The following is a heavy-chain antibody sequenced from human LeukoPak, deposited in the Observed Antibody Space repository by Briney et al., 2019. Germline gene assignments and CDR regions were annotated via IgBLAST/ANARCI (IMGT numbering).Heavy chain of an antibody. V-gene: IGHV1-2*02. CDR2: INPNSGGT. CDR1: GGTFSSYA. Sequence: ASVKVSCKASGGTFSSYAISWVRQAPGQGLEWMGWINPNSGGTNYAQKFQGRVTMTRDTSISTAYMELSRLRSDDTAVYYCARWMATVTTPDYWGQGTLVTVPS. CDR3: ARWMATVTTPDY. D-gene: IGHD4-11*01. J-gene: IGHJ4*02.